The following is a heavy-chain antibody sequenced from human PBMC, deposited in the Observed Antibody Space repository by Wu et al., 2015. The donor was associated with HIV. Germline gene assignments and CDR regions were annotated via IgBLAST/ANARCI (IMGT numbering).Heavy chain of an antibody. J-gene: IGHJ2*01. D-gene: IGHD2-8*01. CDR3: ARERMADWYCDL. CDR1: GGTLRNYA. V-gene: IGHV1-69*13. Sequence: QVQLVQSGPEMKKPGSSVKVSCKAPGGTLRNYAISWVRQAPGQGLDWMGRIIPIFNTADYAQTFQGRVTITADESTSTAYMELSSLKSEGTAMYYCARERMADWYCDLWGRGTLVTVSS. CDR2: IIPIFNTA.